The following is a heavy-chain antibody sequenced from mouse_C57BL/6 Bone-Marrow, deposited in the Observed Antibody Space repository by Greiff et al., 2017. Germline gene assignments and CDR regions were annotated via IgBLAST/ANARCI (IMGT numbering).Heavy chain of an antibody. V-gene: IGHV5-4*01. D-gene: IGHD2-5*01. Sequence: EVKLVESGGGLVKPGGSLKLSCAASGFTFSSYAMSWVRQTPEKRLEWVATISDGGSYTYYPDNVKGRFTISRDKAKNNLYLQMSHLKSEDTAMYYCARDHYSNADFDYWGQGTTLTVSS. CDR1: GFTFSSYA. J-gene: IGHJ2*01. CDR3: ARDHYSNADFDY. CDR2: ISDGGSYT.